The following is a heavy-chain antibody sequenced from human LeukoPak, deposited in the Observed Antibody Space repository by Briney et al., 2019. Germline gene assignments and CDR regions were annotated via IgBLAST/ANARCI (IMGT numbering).Heavy chain of an antibody. CDR3: AKIRWVVVAATRFDY. CDR2: ISGSTAST. V-gene: IGHV3-23*01. J-gene: IGHJ4*02. CDR1: EFTFSSYA. Sequence: GGSLRLSCAASEFTFSSYAMSWVRQAPGKGLEWVSSISGSTASTYYADSVKGRFTISRDNSRNTLFLQMNSLRAEDTAVYYCAKIRWVVVAATRFDYWGQGTLVTVSS. D-gene: IGHD2-15*01.